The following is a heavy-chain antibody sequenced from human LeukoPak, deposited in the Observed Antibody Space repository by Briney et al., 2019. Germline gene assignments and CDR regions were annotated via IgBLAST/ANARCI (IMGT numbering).Heavy chain of an antibody. CDR2: IYYSGST. Sequence: SETLSLTCTVSGGSISGYSWSWVRQPPGKGLEWIGHIYYSGSTNYNPSLKSRVTLTVDTSKNQFSLTLTSVTAADTAVYYCARDSSRGWFDPWGQGTLVTVSS. CDR1: GGSISGYS. CDR3: ARDSSRGWFDP. V-gene: IGHV4-59*12. D-gene: IGHD6-13*01. J-gene: IGHJ5*02.